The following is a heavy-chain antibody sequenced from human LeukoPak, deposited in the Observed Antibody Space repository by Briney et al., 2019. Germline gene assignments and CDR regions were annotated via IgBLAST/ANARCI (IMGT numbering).Heavy chain of an antibody. Sequence: PSETLSLTCTVSSGSISSYYWSWIRQPPGKGLEWIGYIYYSGSTNYNPSLKSRVTISVDTSKNQFSLKLSSVTAADTAVYYCASRSHDSSGYYYVAAFDIWGQGTMVTVSS. CDR1: SGSISSYY. V-gene: IGHV4-59*01. CDR3: ASRSHDSSGYYYVAAFDI. CDR2: IYYSGST. D-gene: IGHD3-22*01. J-gene: IGHJ3*02.